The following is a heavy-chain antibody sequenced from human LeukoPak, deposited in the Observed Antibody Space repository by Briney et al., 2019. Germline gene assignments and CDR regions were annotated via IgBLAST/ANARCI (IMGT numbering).Heavy chain of an antibody. J-gene: IGHJ5*02. D-gene: IGHD3-22*01. Sequence: PSETLSLTCTVSGGPISSYYWSWIRQPAGKGLEWIGRIYTSGSTNYNPSLKSRVTISVDTSKNQFSLKLSSVTAADTAVYYCARVGSYYDSSGYYYGTWFDPWGQGTLVTVSS. CDR2: IYTSGST. V-gene: IGHV4-4*07. CDR3: ARVGSYYDSSGYYYGTWFDP. CDR1: GGPISSYY.